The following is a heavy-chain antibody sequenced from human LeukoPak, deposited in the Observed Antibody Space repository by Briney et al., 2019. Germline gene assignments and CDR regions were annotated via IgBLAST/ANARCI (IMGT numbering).Heavy chain of an antibody. Sequence: SETLSLTCTVSGYSISSGYYWGWIRQPPGKGLEWIGSIYHSGSTYYNPSLKSRVTVSVDTSKRQFSLKLSSVTAADTAVYYCARATNDYTSGWNYYLDVWGKGTTVTVSS. CDR1: GYSISSGYY. J-gene: IGHJ6*03. CDR2: IYHSGST. V-gene: IGHV4-38-2*02. CDR3: ARATNDYTSGWNYYLDV. D-gene: IGHD6-19*01.